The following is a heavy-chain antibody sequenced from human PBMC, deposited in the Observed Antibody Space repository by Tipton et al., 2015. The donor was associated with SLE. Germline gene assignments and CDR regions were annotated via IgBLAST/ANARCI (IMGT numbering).Heavy chain of an antibody. V-gene: IGHV1-2*02. CDR3: ARTSEYTSPHLGY. CDR1: GFTFNDYH. Sequence: QLVQSGAEVKKPGASVKVSCKASGFTFNDYHIHWVRQAPGQGLEWMGWINPNSGGTNYAQKFQGRVTMTRDTSITTAYMEVSSLRSDDTAVFYCARTSEYTSPHLGYWGQGTLVTVSS. D-gene: IGHD5-12*01. J-gene: IGHJ4*02. CDR2: INPNSGGT.